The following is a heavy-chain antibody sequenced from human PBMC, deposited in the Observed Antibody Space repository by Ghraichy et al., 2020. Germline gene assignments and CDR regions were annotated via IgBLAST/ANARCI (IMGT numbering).Heavy chain of an antibody. J-gene: IGHJ4*02. CDR3: ARAGTLRNSGTYRGPAY. CDR1: GFTFNSHS. V-gene: IGHV3-48*02. D-gene: IGHD1-26*01. Sequence: GSLRLSCAASGFTFNSHSMNWVRQAPGKGLEWVSYISSSSSTIYYADSVKGRFTISRDNAKNSLYLQMNSLRDEDTAVYYCARAGTLRNSGTYRGPAYWGQGTLVTVSS. CDR2: ISSSSSTI.